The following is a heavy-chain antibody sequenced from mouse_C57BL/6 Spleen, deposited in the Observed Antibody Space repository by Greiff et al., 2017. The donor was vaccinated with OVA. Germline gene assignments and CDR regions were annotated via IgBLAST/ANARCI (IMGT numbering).Heavy chain of an antibody. D-gene: IGHD2-3*01. Sequence: EVKLLESGPGLVKPSQSLSLTCSVTGYSITSGYYWNWIRQFPGNKLEWMGYISYDGSNNYNPSLKNRISITRDTSKNQFFLKLNSVTTEDTATYYCARGDDGPYYYAMDYWGQGTSVTVSS. V-gene: IGHV3-6*01. CDR1: GYSITSGYY. CDR3: ARGDDGPYYYAMDY. J-gene: IGHJ4*01. CDR2: ISYDGSN.